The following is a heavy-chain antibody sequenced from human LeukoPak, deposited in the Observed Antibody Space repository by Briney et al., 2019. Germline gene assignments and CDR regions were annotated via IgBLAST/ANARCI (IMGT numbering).Heavy chain of an antibody. CDR2: ISSSSSHI. D-gene: IGHD6-19*01. Sequence: GGSLRLSCAASGFTFSSYSMNWVRQAPGKGLEWVSSISSSSSHIYYADSVKGRFTISRDNAKNSLYLQMNSLRAEDTAVYYCARDHFSSGWSQRFDYWGQGTLVTVSS. CDR1: GFTFSSYS. J-gene: IGHJ4*02. CDR3: ARDHFSSGWSQRFDY. V-gene: IGHV3-21*01.